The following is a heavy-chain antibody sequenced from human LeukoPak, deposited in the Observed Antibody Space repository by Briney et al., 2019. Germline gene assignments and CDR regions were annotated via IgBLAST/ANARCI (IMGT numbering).Heavy chain of an antibody. CDR1: GGSINSNY. Sequence: SETLSLTCTVSGGSINSNYWTWIRQPAGKGLEWIGRVYTTGSTNYNPSLQSRVSMSVDTSKNQFSLNLSSVTAADTAVYYCARGRNYWGQGTLVTVSS. V-gene: IGHV4-4*07. CDR3: ARGRNY. J-gene: IGHJ4*02. D-gene: IGHD1-14*01. CDR2: VYTTGST.